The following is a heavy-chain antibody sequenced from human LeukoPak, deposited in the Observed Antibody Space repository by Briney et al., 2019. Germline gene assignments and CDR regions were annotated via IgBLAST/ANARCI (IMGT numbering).Heavy chain of an antibody. D-gene: IGHD6-6*01. J-gene: IGHJ4*02. V-gene: IGHV3-30*18. CDR3: AKDKYSSSSSGLDY. Sequence: GGSLRLSCAASGFTFSSYGMHWVRQAPGKGLEWVAVISYDGSNKYYADSVKGRFTISRDNSKNTLYLQMNSLRAEDTAVYYCAKDKYSSSSSGLDYWGQGTLVTVSS. CDR1: GFTFSSYG. CDR2: ISYDGSNK.